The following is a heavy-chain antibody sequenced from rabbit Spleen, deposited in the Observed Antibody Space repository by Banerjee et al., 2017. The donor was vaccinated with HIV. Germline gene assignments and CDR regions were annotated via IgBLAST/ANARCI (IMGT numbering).Heavy chain of an antibody. CDR2: IGAGSGDNT. J-gene: IGHJ3*01. Sequence: QSLEESGGDLVKPGASLTLTCTASGFSLSISYWICWVRQAPGKGLEWIACIGAGSGDNTYWASGAKGISITSKTSSTTLTPQMTSLAAADTFTSFGAGSDGGSHDIGLWGQGTLVTVS. V-gene: IGHV1S40*01. CDR3: AGSDGGSHDIGL. CDR1: GFSLSISYW. D-gene: IGHD4-2*01.